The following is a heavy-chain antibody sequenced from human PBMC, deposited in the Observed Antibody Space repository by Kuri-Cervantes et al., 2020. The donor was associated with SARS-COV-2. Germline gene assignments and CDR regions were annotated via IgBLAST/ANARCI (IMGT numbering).Heavy chain of an antibody. CDR3: ARDREYDFWSGDIPRGDIPQRA. D-gene: IGHD3-3*01. J-gene: IGHJ1*01. Sequence: LSLTCAASGFTFSDHYMDWVRQAPGKGLEWVGRTRNKANSYTTEYAASVKGRFTISRDNSKNTLYLQMNNLRAEDTAVYYCARDREYDFWSGDIPRGDIPQRAWGQGTLVTVSS. V-gene: IGHV3-72*01. CDR1: GFTFSDHY. CDR2: TRNKANSYTT.